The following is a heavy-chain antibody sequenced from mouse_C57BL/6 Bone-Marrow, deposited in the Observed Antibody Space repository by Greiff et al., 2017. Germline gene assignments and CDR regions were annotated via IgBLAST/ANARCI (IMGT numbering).Heavy chain of an antibody. D-gene: IGHD1-1*01. CDR2: ISDGGSYT. Sequence: EVKVVESGGGLVKPGGSLKLSCAASGFTFSSYAMSWVRQTPEKRLEWVATISDGGSYTYYPDYVKGRFTISRDNAKNNLYLQMSHLKSEDTAMYYCARDGPFYYGSSPFAYWGQGTLVTVSA. CDR1: GFTFSSYA. CDR3: ARDGPFYYGSSPFAY. V-gene: IGHV5-4*01. J-gene: IGHJ3*01.